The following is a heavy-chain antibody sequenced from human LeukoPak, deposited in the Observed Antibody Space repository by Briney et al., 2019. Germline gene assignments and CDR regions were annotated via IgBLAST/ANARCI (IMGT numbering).Heavy chain of an antibody. CDR3: TRGGDYYGSGSYSVY. Sequence: GGSLRLSCTASGFTFGDYAMSWVRQAPGKGLEWVGFIRSKAYGGTTEYAASVKGRFTISRDDSKSIAYLQMNSLKTEDTAVYYCTRGGDYYGSGSYSVYWGQGTLVTVSS. CDR1: GFTFGDYA. D-gene: IGHD3-10*01. V-gene: IGHV3-49*04. CDR2: IRSKAYGGTT. J-gene: IGHJ4*02.